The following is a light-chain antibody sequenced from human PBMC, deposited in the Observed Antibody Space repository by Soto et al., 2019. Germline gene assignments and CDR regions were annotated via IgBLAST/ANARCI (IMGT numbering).Light chain of an antibody. V-gene: IGKV3-15*01. CDR2: GAS. CDR1: QSDSNN. J-gene: IGKJ1*01. Sequence: EFLMTPSPATLSGSPGGSATLSRWLSQSDSNNFAWYQQKPGQAPRLLLYGASTRATGIPARFSGSGSGTEFTLTISSLQSEEFAVYYCQQYNNWPWTFGQGTKVDIK. CDR3: QQYNNWPWT.